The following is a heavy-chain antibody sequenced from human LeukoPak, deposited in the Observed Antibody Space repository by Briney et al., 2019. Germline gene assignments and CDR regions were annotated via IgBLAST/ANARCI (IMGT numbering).Heavy chain of an antibody. V-gene: IGHV4-31*03. J-gene: IGHJ4*02. D-gene: IGHD3-22*01. Sequence: KSSETLSLTCTVSGGSISSGGYYWSWIRQHPGKGLEWIGYIYYSGSTYYNPSLKSRVTISVDTSKNQFSLKLSSVTAADTAVYYCARGPYHYDSKTFDYWGQGTLVTVSS. CDR1: GGSISSGGYY. CDR3: ARGPYHYDSKTFDY. CDR2: IYYSGST.